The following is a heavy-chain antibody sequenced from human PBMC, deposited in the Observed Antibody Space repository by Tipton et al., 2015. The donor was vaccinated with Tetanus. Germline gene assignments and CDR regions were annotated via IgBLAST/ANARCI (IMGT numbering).Heavy chain of an antibody. D-gene: IGHD1-26*01. CDR1: GFTFSSYS. V-gene: IGHV3-21*06. Sequence: SLRLSCAASGFTFSSYSMNWVRQAPGEGLEWVSSISSSGSHMYYAESVRGRFSISRDNAKNSLYLQMNSLRADDTALYYCAREGSSGWFDPWGRGTLVTVSS. CDR2: ISSSGSHM. CDR3: AREGSSGWFDP. J-gene: IGHJ5*02.